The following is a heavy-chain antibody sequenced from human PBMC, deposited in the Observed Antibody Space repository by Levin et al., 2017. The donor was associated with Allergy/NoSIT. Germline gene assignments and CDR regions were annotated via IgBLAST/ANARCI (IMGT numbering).Heavy chain of an antibody. CDR3: ARVAYEYVWGSYRYWHDY. J-gene: IGHJ4*02. V-gene: IGHV3-11*01. CDR1: GFTFSDYY. CDR2: ISSSGSSA. Sequence: SCAASGFTFSDYYVSWIRQAPGRGLEWVSFISSSGSSAYYADSMKGRFTISRDNAKNSLYLQMNSLRAEDTAVYYCARVAYEYVWGSYRYWHDYWGQGTLVTVSS. D-gene: IGHD3-16*02.